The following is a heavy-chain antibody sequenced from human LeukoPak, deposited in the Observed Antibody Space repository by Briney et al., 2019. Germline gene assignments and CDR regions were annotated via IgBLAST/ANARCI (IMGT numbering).Heavy chain of an antibody. CDR2: ISAYNGNT. Sequence: ASVKVSCKASGYTFTSYGISWVRQAPGQGLEWMGWISAYNGNTNHTQTLKARVTMTTDTSTSTAYMELRSLRSDDTAVSYCARDVDFWSDTGGYWGQGTLVTVSS. J-gene: IGHJ4*02. D-gene: IGHD3-3*01. CDR3: ARDVDFWSDTGGY. CDR1: GYTFTSYG. V-gene: IGHV1-18*01.